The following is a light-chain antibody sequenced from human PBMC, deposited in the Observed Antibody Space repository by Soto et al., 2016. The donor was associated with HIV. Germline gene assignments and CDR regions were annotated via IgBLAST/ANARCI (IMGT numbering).Light chain of an antibody. Sequence: SYDLTQPPSVSVSPGQTASITCSGDKLGNKYVSWYQQKPGQSPVLVIYQDNKRPSGIPERFSGSHSGTLTISGTQAVDEADYYCQTWDSNVLVFGGGTRLTVL. CDR3: QTWDSNVLV. V-gene: IGLV3-1*01. J-gene: IGLJ2*01. CDR1: KLGNKY. CDR2: QDN.